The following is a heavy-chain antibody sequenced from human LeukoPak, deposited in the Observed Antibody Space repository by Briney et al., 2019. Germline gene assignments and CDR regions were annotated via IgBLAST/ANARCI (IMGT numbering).Heavy chain of an antibody. CDR1: GFTFSSYG. J-gene: IGHJ4*02. V-gene: IGHV3-30*02. CDR2: IRYDGSNK. CDR3: AKGRAILTGYYHY. Sequence: PGGSLRLSWAASGFTFSSYGMHWVRQAPGKGLEWVAFIRYDGSNKYYADSVKGRFTISRDNSKNTLYLQMNSLRAEDTAVYYCAKGRAILTGYYHYWGQGTLVTVSS. D-gene: IGHD3-9*01.